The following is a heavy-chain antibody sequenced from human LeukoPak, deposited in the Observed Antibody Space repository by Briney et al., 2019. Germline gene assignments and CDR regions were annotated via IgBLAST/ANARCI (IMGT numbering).Heavy chain of an antibody. D-gene: IGHD4-23*01. Sequence: PGGSPRLSCAASGFTFSAYGMHWVRQAPGKGLEWVALVWYDGSNKYYADSVKGRYTISRDNSKNTLYLQMNSLRPEDTAVFYCARNYGTNSGGFDIWGQGTTVSVSS. J-gene: IGHJ3*02. CDR3: ARNYGTNSGGFDI. CDR1: GFTFSAYG. V-gene: IGHV3-33*01. CDR2: VWYDGSNK.